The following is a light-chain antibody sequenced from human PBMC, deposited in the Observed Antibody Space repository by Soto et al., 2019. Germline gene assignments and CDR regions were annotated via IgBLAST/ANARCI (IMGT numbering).Light chain of an antibody. V-gene: IGLV3-1*01. CDR3: QAWDIKNANVI. Sequence: SYELTQTPSVSVSPGQTASITCSGHKLGDKFTSWYQQRPGQSPVLVIYQNFKRPSGIPERFSGSTSGDTATLTISGTQPLDEADFYCQAWDIKNANVIFGGGTKLTVL. CDR2: QNF. J-gene: IGLJ2*01. CDR1: KLGDKF.